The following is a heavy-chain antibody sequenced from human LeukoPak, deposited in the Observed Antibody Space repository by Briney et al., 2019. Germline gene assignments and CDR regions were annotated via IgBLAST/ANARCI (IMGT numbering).Heavy chain of an antibody. D-gene: IGHD3-16*02. V-gene: IGHV3-30*01. CDR2: FSYDGSIR. CDR1: GFTLTTFA. CDR3: ARGYRPYDDAFDI. Sequence: PGRSLRLSCAASGFTLTTFAMHWVRQAPGKGLDWVAMFSYDGSIRYNAGSVQGRFTISRDTSQNTLDLQMNSLRPDDTAVYYCARGYRPYDDAFDIWGHGTLVTVSS. J-gene: IGHJ3*02.